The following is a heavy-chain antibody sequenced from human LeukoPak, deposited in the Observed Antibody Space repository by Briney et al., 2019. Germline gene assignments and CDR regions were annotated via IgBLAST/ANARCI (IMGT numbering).Heavy chain of an antibody. CDR2: IYYTGNT. CDR3: TESDGYGLIRI. Sequence: SETLSLTCSVSGDSITGCYWGWIRQPPGKGLEWIGNIYYTGNTYYNSSLKSRVTISLDTSKNQFSLKVISMTAADTAAYYCTESDGYGLIRICGRGTMVTVSS. J-gene: IGHJ3*02. CDR1: GDSITGCY. D-gene: IGHD3-10*01. V-gene: IGHV4-39*07.